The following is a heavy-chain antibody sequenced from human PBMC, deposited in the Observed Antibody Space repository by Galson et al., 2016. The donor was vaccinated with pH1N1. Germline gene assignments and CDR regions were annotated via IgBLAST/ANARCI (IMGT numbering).Heavy chain of an antibody. D-gene: IGHD3-10*01. CDR2: INPNSGGT. Sequence: QSGAEVKKPGESLKISCKASGYIFTNYYIHWVRQAPGQGLEWMGWINPNSGGTKFPQKFQGRVTMTRDTSITTAYMDLSSLRSDDTAVYYCILMSRGNALNRWGQGTMVTVSS. CDR1: GYIFTNYY. CDR3: ILMSRGNALNR. J-gene: IGHJ3*02. V-gene: IGHV1-2*02.